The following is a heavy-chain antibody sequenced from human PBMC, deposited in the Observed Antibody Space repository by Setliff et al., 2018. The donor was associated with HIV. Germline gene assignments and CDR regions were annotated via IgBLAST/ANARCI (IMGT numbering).Heavy chain of an antibody. CDR1: GYSISSDYY. D-gene: IGHD3-10*01. CDR2: IYRIGTT. CDR3: ARVAAGTYGKGDWFDP. Sequence: SETLSLTCAVSGYSISSDYYCGWIRQPPGKGLEWIGSIYRIGTTYYNPSLKSRVTISVDKSKNQFSLKLTSVTAADTAVYYCARVAAGTYGKGDWFDPWGQGTQVTVSS. J-gene: IGHJ5*02. V-gene: IGHV4-38-2*01.